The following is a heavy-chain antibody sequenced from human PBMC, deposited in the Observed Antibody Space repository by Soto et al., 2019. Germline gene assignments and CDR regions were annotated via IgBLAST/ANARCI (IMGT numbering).Heavy chain of an antibody. CDR3: ARGGCSGGSGYRPFFSD. Sequence: QVQLQQWGAGLLKPSETLSLTCAVYGGSFSDYYWSWIRQPPGKGLEWIGEINHSGSTIYNPYLKSRVTMSVATSKLQFSLNLTSVTAADTAVYYCARGGCSGGSGYRPFFSDWGQGTLVTVSS. V-gene: IGHV4-34*02. CDR1: GGSFSDYY. CDR2: INHSGST. J-gene: IGHJ4*02. D-gene: IGHD2-15*01.